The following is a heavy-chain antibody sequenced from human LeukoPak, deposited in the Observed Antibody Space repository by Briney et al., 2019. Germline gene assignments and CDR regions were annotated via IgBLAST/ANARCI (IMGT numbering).Heavy chain of an antibody. CDR1: GGSISSSNSY. V-gene: IGHV4-39*01. Sequence: SETLSLTCTVSGGSISSSNSYWGWIRQPPGKGLEWIESISYSGSTYYNPSLKSRVTISVDTSKSQFSLKLSSVSAADTAVYYCARRSDYSDSSGYFEIFDYWGQGTLVTVSS. D-gene: IGHD3-22*01. CDR2: ISYSGST. J-gene: IGHJ4*02. CDR3: ARRSDYSDSSGYFEIFDY.